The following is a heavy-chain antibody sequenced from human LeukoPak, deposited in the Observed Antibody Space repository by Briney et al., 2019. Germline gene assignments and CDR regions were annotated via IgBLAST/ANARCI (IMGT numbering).Heavy chain of an antibody. Sequence: ASVKVSCKVSGYTLTELSMHWVRQAPGKGLEWMGGFDPEDGETIYAQKFQSRVTMTEDTSTDTAYMELSSLRSEDTAVYYCATTSIMITFGGVIVKENFDFDYWGQGTLVTVSS. CDR3: ATTSIMITFGGVIVKENFDFDY. D-gene: IGHD3-16*02. J-gene: IGHJ4*02. CDR2: FDPEDGET. V-gene: IGHV1-24*01. CDR1: GYTLTELS.